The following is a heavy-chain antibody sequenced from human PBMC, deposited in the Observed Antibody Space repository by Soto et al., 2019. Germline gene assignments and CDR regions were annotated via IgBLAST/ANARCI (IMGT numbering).Heavy chain of an antibody. CDR2: ISSSSGTI. CDR1: GFTFSSYS. Sequence: GGSLRLSCAASGFTFSSYSMNWVRQAPGKXLEWVSYISSSSGTIYDADSVKGRFTISRDNAKNSLYLQMNSLRDEDTAVYYCARGPIYYDIFTGYYPSFDYCGQGTLVTVS. CDR3: ARGPIYYDIFTGYYPSFDY. J-gene: IGHJ4*02. D-gene: IGHD3-9*01. V-gene: IGHV3-48*02.